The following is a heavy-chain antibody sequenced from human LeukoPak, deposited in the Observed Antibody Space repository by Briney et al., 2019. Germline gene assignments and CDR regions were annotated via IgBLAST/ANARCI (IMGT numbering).Heavy chain of an antibody. V-gene: IGHV1-46*01. D-gene: IGHD2-2*01. J-gene: IGHJ6*02. CDR3: ARDQHVGRCSSTSCPNGYGMDA. CDR1: GYTFTSYY. Sequence: ASVKVSCKASGYTFTSYYMHWVRQAPGQGLEWMGIINPSGGSTSYAQKFQGRVTMTRDTSTSTVYMELSSLRSEDTAVYYCARDQHVGRCSSTSCPNGYGMDAWGQGTTVTVSS. CDR2: INPSGGST.